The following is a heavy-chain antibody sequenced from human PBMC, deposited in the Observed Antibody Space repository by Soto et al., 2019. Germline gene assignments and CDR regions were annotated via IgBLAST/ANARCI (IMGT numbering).Heavy chain of an antibody. J-gene: IGHJ4*02. CDR1: GYTFPSYV. Sequence: QVQLVQSGAEVKKPGASVQVYCKASGYTFPSYVSSWVRQAPGQGLEWMGWISAYNGNTNYAQKLQGRVTMTTDTSTRTAYMELRSLRSDDTAVYYCARGGIQLGFGGFDYWGQGTLVTVAS. CDR2: ISAYNGNT. D-gene: IGHD5-18*01. V-gene: IGHV1-18*01. CDR3: ARGGIQLGFGGFDY.